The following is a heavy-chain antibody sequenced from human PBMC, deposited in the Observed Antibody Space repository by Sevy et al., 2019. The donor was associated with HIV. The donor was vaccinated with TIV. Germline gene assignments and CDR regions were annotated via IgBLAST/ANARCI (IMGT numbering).Heavy chain of an antibody. CDR3: AKDPGIAVAGDYFDY. J-gene: IGHJ4*02. Sequence: GGSLRLSCAASGFTFSSYAMSWVRQAPGKGLEWVSAISGSGGSTYYADSVKGWFTISRDNSKNTLYLQMNSLRAEDTAVYYCAKDPGIAVAGDYFDYWGQGTLVTVSS. D-gene: IGHD6-19*01. CDR2: ISGSGGST. CDR1: GFTFSSYA. V-gene: IGHV3-23*01.